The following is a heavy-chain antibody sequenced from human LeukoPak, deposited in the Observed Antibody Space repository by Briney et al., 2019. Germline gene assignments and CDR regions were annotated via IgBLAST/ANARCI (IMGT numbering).Heavy chain of an antibody. CDR2: IYYSGGT. CDR3: AREAIAVARRPDY. V-gene: IGHV4-39*02. CDR1: GGSISSSSYY. J-gene: IGHJ4*02. D-gene: IGHD6-19*01. Sequence: SETLSLACTVSGGSISSSSYYWGWIRQPPGKGLEWIGSIYYSGGTYYNPSLKSRVTISVDTSKNQFSLKLSSVTAADTAVYYCAREAIAVARRPDYWGQGTLVTVSS.